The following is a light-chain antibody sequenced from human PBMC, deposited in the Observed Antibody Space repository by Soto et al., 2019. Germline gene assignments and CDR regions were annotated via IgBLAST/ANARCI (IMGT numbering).Light chain of an antibody. CDR1: QTISTF. J-gene: IGKJ2*01. CDR3: QQSFTTPYT. Sequence: DVPMTQSPPSLYASVGDRVTITCRASQTISTFLNWYKQTPGEAPHLVIYAASSLQTGLPSRFSGGGSGTEFTLTISSLHPEDFATYYCQQSFTTPYTFGPGTSLQIK. V-gene: IGKV1-39*01. CDR2: AAS.